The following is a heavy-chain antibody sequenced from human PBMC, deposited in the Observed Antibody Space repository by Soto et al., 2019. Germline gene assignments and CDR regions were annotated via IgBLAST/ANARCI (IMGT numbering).Heavy chain of an antibody. Sequence: QVQLQESGPGLVKPSQTLSLTCTVSAGSISSGGYYWSWIRQHPGKGLEWIGYIYYSGSTYYNPSLKSRVTKSVDTSKSQFSLKLSSVTAADTAVYYCARDAGTFGLDRREGMDVWGQGTTVTVSS. D-gene: IGHD2-2*03. CDR1: AGSISSGGYY. J-gene: IGHJ6*02. CDR3: ARDAGTFGLDRREGMDV. V-gene: IGHV4-31*03. CDR2: IYYSGST.